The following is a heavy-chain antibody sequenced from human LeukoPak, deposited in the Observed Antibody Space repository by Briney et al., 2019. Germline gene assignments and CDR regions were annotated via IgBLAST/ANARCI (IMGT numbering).Heavy chain of an antibody. CDR3: AKAEGKNPTGGRWLD. CDR1: GFSFSTYA. V-gene: IGHV3-23*01. J-gene: IGHJ4*02. Sequence: GGSLRLSCAGPGFSFSTYAMTWVRQAPGMGLESVSAISGSGGYTYYADSVKGRFTISRDNSKNTLYLQMNSLRAEDTAIYYCAKAEGKNPTGGRWLDWGQGTLVTVSS. D-gene: IGHD6-19*01. CDR2: ISGSGGYT.